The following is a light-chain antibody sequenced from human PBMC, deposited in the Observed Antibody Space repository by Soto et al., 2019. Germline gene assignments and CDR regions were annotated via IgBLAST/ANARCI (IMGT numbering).Light chain of an antibody. CDR1: SSDVGVYNY. Sequence: QSLLTQPRSVSGSPGQSVTISCTGTSSDVGVYNYVSWYQHHPGKAPKLMIYDVSKRPSGVPDRFSGSASGNTASLTISGLQAEDESDYYCCSYAGSYTYVFGTGTKVTVL. V-gene: IGLV2-11*01. CDR3: CSYAGSYTYV. CDR2: DVS. J-gene: IGLJ1*01.